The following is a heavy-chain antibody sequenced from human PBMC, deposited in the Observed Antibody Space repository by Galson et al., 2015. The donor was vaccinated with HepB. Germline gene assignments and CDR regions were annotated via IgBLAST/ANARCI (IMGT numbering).Heavy chain of an antibody. CDR1: GGSISSSNW. V-gene: IGHV4-4*02. D-gene: IGHD4-17*01. CDR2: IYHSGST. CDR3: ARGYGDVFYYFDY. Sequence: SETLSLTCAVSGGSISSSNWWSWVRQPPGKGLEWIGEIYHSGSTNYNPSLKSRVTISVDKSKNQFSLKLSSVTAADTAVYYCARGYGDVFYYFDYWGQGTLVTVSS. J-gene: IGHJ4*02.